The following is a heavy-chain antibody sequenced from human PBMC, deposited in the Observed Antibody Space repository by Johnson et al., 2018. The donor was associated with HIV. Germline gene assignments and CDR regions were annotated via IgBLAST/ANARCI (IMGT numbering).Heavy chain of an antibody. CDR3: ARTAMTPVTSSPDAFDI. D-gene: IGHD4-17*01. CDR1: GFTFSSYA. CDR2: TRYDGSNK. Sequence: QVQLVESGGGVVQPGRSLRLSCAASGFTFSSYAMHWVRQPPGKGLEWVAFTRYDGSNKYYADSVKGRFTISRDNSKNTLYLQMNSLRAEDTAVYYCARTAMTPVTSSPDAFDIWGQGTMVTVSS. V-gene: IGHV3-30*02. J-gene: IGHJ3*02.